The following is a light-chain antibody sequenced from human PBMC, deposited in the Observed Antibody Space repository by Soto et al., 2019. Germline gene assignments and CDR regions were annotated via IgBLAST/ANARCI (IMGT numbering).Light chain of an antibody. CDR1: SSDVGGYNY. CDR3: SSYTSSSTLV. J-gene: IGLJ2*01. V-gene: IGLV2-14*03. CDR2: DVS. Sequence: SVLTQPASGSGSPGQSITISCTGTSSDVGGYNYVSWYQHHPGKAPKLMIYDVSNRPSGVSNRFSGSKSGNTASLTISGLQAEDEADYYCSSYTSSSTLVFGGGTKVTVL.